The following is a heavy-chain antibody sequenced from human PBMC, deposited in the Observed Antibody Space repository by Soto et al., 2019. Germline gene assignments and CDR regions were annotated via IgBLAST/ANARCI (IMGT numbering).Heavy chain of an antibody. D-gene: IGHD6-6*01. CDR1: GYTFTSYY. CDR3: ARARPFEYSSAPERFYYYYGMDV. CDR2: INPSGGST. V-gene: IGHV1-46*01. Sequence: GASVKVSCKACGYTFTSYYMHWVRQAPGQGLEWMGIINPSGGSTSYAQKFQGRVTMTRDTSTSTVYMELSSLRSEDTAVYYCARARPFEYSSAPERFYYYYGMDVWGQGTTVTVSS. J-gene: IGHJ6*02.